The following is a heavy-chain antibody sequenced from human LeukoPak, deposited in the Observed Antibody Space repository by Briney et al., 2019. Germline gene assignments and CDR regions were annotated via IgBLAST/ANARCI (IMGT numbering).Heavy chain of an antibody. CDR3: ARERAVRGRPFDY. Sequence: PSETLSLTCAVYGGSFSGYYWSWIRQPPGKGLEWIGEINHSGSTNYNPSLKSRVTISVDTSRNQFSLKLSSVTAADTAVYYCARERAVRGRPFDYWGQGTLVTVSS. V-gene: IGHV4-34*01. CDR1: GGSFSGYY. CDR2: INHSGST. D-gene: IGHD5-12*01. J-gene: IGHJ4*02.